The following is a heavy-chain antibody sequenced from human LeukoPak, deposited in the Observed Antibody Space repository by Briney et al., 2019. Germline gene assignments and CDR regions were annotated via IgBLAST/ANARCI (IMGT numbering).Heavy chain of an antibody. CDR1: GGSISGYY. D-gene: IGHD4-11*01. V-gene: IGHV4-59*08. CDR2: IYYSGST. CDR3: ANYHDYSNFQGAYYLDY. Sequence: SETLSLTCTVSGGSISGYYWSWVRQPPGKGLEWIGNIYYSGSTNYNPSLKSRVTISVDTSKNQFSLKLSSVTAADTAVYYCANYHDYSNFQGAYYLDYWGQGTLVTVSS. J-gene: IGHJ4*02.